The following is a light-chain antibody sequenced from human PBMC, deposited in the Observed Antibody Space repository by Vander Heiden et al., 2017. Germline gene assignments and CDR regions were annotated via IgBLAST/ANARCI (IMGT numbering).Light chain of an antibody. CDR2: DVI. J-gene: IGLJ2*01. V-gene: IGLV2-14*03. CDR1: SSDVGAYNY. Sequence: QSALTQPASVSGSPGQSITISCTGTSSDVGAYNYVSWYQQHPGKAPKLMIYDVINRPSGVSNRFSGSKSGNTASLTISGLLAEDEADYYCSSYTSSSTLVVFGGGTKLTVL. CDR3: SSYTSSSTLVV.